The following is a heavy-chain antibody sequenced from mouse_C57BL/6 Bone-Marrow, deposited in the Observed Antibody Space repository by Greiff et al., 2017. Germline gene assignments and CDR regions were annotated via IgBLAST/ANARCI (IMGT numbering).Heavy chain of an antibody. CDR2: IRNKANGYTT. CDR1: GFTFTDYY. J-gene: IGHJ4*01. CDR3: ARSLYDRDY. V-gene: IGHV7-3*01. Sequence: EVQRVESGGGLVQPGGSLSLSCAASGFTFTDYYMSWVRQPPGKALEWLGFIRNKANGYTTEYSASVKGRFTISRDNSQSILYLQVNALRAEDSATYYCARSLYDRDYWGQGTSVTVSS.